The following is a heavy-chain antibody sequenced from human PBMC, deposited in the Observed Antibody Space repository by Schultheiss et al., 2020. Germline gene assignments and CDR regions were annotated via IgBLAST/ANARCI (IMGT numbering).Heavy chain of an antibody. V-gene: IGHV4-61*02. Sequence: SCTVSGGSISSGSYYWSWIRQPAGKGLEWIGRIYTSGSTNYNPSLKSRVTISVDTSKNQFSLKLSSVTAADTAVYYCAREPPVYIAAADTADYWGQGTLVTVSS. CDR2: IYTSGST. D-gene: IGHD6-13*01. CDR3: AREPPVYIAAADTADY. J-gene: IGHJ4*02. CDR1: GGSISSGSYY.